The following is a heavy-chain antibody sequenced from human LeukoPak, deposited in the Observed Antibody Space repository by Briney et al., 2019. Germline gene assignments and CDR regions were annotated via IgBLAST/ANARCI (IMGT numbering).Heavy chain of an antibody. Sequence: SVKVSCKASGGTFSSYAINWVRQAPGQGLEWMGGIIPIFGTANYAQKFQGRVTITADKSTSTAYMELSSLRSEDTAVYYCARDVCSSTSCWFDPWGQGTLVTVSS. V-gene: IGHV1-69*06. CDR1: GGTFSSYA. J-gene: IGHJ5*02. D-gene: IGHD2-2*01. CDR3: ARDVCSSTSCWFDP. CDR2: IIPIFGTA.